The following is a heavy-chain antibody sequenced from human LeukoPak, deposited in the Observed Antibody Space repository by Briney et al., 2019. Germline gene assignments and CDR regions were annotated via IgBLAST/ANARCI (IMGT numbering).Heavy chain of an antibody. D-gene: IGHD2-8*01. V-gene: IGHV7-4-1*02. CDR2: INTNTGNP. Sequence: VASVKVSCKASGYTFTSYAMNWVRQAPGQGLEWMGWINTNTGNPTYAQGFTGRFVFSLDTSVSTAYLQISSLKAEDTAVYYCATATRYYHYFDFDYWGQGTLVTVSS. CDR1: GYTFTSYA. CDR3: ATATRYYHYFDFDY. J-gene: IGHJ4*02.